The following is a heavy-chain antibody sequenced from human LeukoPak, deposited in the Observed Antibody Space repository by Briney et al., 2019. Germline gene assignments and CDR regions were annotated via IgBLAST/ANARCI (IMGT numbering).Heavy chain of an antibody. CDR2: IRYDGSNK. D-gene: IGHD3-9*01. J-gene: IGHJ4*02. Sequence: PGGSLRLSCAASGFTFSSYGMHWVRQAPGKGLEWVAFIRYDGSNKYYADSVKGRFTISRDNSKNTLYLQMKSLRAEDTAVYYCARGLRYFDWFSFDYWGQGTLVTVSS. CDR3: ARGLRYFDWFSFDY. CDR1: GFTFSSYG. V-gene: IGHV3-30*02.